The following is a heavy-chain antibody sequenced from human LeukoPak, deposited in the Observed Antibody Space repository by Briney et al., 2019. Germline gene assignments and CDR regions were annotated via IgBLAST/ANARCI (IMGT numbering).Heavy chain of an antibody. J-gene: IGHJ3*02. CDR2: INDSGST. D-gene: IGHD3-22*01. V-gene: IGHV4-34*01. Sequence: SETLSLTCAVYGASFSGYYWVWIRQPPGKGLEWIGEINDSGSTKYNPSVWSRVTISVDTSKNQFSLKLSSVTAADTAVYYCARHVLTMIVVVRDAFDIWGQGTMVTVSS. CDR3: ARHVLTMIVVVRDAFDI. CDR1: GASFSGYY.